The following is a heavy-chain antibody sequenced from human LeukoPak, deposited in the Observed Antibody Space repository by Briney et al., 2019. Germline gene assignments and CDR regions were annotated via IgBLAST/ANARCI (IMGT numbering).Heavy chain of an antibody. D-gene: IGHD6-19*01. V-gene: IGHV3-21*01. Sequence: GSLRLSCAASGFTFSSYSMNWVRQAPGKGLEWVSSISSSSSYIYYADSVKGRFTISRDNAKNSLYLQMNSLRAEDTAVYYCARVSEQWLVRIAFDIWGQGTMVTVSS. CDR3: ARVSEQWLVRIAFDI. CDR2: ISSSSSYI. CDR1: GFTFSSYS. J-gene: IGHJ3*02.